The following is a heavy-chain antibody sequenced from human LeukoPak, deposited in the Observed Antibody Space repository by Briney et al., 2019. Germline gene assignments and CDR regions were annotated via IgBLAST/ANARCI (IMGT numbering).Heavy chain of an antibody. CDR1: GYSITRGYY. D-gene: IGHD3-10*01. Sequence: SETLSLTCTVSGYSITRGYYWGWIRQPPGKGLEWIGSIYHSGSTYYNPSLKSRVVISVDTSKNQFSLKLNSAIAADTAVYYCARSGPYYYHYMDVWGKGTTVTVSS. J-gene: IGHJ6*03. V-gene: IGHV4-38-2*02. CDR2: IYHSGST. CDR3: ARSGPYYYHYMDV.